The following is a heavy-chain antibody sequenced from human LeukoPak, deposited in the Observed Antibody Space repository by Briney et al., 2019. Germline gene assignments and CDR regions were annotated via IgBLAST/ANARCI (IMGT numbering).Heavy chain of an antibody. J-gene: IGHJ6*02. Sequence: GASVKVSCKASGYTFTSYGISWVRQAPGQGLEWMGWTSAYNGNTNYAQKLQGRVTMTTDTSTSTAYMELRSLRSDDTAVYYCAREYHYDILAYYYYYGMDVWGQGTTVTVSS. D-gene: IGHD3-9*01. CDR3: AREYHYDILAYYYYYGMDV. CDR1: GYTFTSYG. CDR2: TSAYNGNT. V-gene: IGHV1-18*01.